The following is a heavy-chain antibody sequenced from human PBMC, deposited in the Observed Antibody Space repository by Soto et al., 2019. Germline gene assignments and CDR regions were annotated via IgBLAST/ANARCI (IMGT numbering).Heavy chain of an antibody. V-gene: IGHV3-21*01. D-gene: IGHD6-19*01. CDR2: ISSSSSYI. CDR1: GFTFSSYS. J-gene: IGHJ6*02. CDR3: ARERIAVSDDYYYYGMDV. Sequence: PGGSLRLSCAASGFTFSSYSMNWVRQAPGKGLEWVSSISSSSSYIYYADSVKGRFTISRDNAKNSLYLQMNSLRAEDTAVYYCARERIAVSDDYYYYGMDVWGQGTTVTVSS.